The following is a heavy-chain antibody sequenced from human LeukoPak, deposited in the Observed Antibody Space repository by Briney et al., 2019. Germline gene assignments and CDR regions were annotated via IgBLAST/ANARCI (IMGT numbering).Heavy chain of an antibody. CDR1: GFTFSSYS. Sequence: GGSLRLSCAASGFTFSSYSMSWVRQAPGKGLEWVSFISSSGSNKYYADSVKGRFTISRDNAKNSLYLQVNSLRAEDTAVYSCARGCDHTCYSTFDYWGQGILVTVSS. V-gene: IGHV3-21*01. J-gene: IGHJ4*02. CDR2: ISSSGSNK. D-gene: IGHD2-15*01. CDR3: ARGCDHTCYSTFDY.